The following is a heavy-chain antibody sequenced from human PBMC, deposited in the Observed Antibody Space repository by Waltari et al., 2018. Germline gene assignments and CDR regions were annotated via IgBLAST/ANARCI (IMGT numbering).Heavy chain of an antibody. CDR3: ARSLRGTYDFWSGYYYYYYMDV. D-gene: IGHD3-3*01. V-gene: IGHV1-69*12. J-gene: IGHJ6*03. Sequence: QVQLVQSGAEVKKPGSSVKVSCKASGGTFSSYAISWVRQAPGQGLEWMGGIIPIFGTANDAQKFQGRVTITADESTSTAYMELSSLRSEDTAVYYCARSLRGTYDFWSGYYYYYYMDVWGKGTTVTVSS. CDR2: IIPIFGTA. CDR1: GGTFSSYA.